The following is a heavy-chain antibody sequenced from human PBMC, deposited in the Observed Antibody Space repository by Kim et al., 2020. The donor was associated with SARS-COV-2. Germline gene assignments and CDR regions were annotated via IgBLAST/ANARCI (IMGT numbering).Heavy chain of an antibody. CDR2: IWPGDSDT. J-gene: IGHJ4*02. D-gene: IGHD3-16*01. CDR1: GYKFTSHW. CDR3: ARRVGDYVTYFDY. Sequence: GESLKISCTGSGYKFTSHWIAWVRQMPAKGLEWMGIIWPGDSDTTYSPSFKGQVTISADKSTNTAYLHWSSLKASDTAMYYCARRVGDYVTYFDYWGQGTLVTVSS. V-gene: IGHV5-51*01.